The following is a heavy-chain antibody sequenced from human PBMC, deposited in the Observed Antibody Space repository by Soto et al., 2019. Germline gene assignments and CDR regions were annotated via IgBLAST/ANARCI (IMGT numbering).Heavy chain of an antibody. J-gene: IGHJ5*02. CDR2: ISGSGGST. Sequence: GGSLRLSCAASGFTFSRYAMSWVRQAPGKGLEWVSAISGSGGSTYYADSVKGRFTISRDNSKNTLYLQTNSLRAEDTAVYYCAKDPLPKPAPSLGQGTLVTVSS. CDR3: AKDPLPKPAPS. CDR1: GFTFSRYA. V-gene: IGHV3-23*01.